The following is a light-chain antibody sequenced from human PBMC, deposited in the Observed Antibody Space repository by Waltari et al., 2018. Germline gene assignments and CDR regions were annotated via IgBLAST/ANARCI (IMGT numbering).Light chain of an antibody. CDR3: SSRNGRASQVV. Sequence: SSGLTQDPAVSVALGQTIRITCRGRSLRTSYANWYQVKTGQAPVLVMFGKEKRPSGVPDRISGESSETTSSLIITGAQAEDEADYYCSSRNGRASQVVFAGGTKVTVL. CDR1: SLRTSY. V-gene: IGLV3-19*01. CDR2: GKE. J-gene: IGLJ2*01.